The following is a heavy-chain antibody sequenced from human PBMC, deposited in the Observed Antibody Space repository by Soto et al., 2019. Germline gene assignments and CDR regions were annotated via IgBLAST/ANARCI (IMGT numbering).Heavy chain of an antibody. J-gene: IGHJ3*01. Sequence: GASVKVSCKASGGAFSSYAISWVRQAPGQGLEWMGGIIPIFGSPNYAQTFQGRVTISADKSTSTAYMELRSLRSEDTAMYYCASPGYMSGWYGGSCGQGIMVTVAS. CDR3: ASPGYMSGWYGGS. V-gene: IGHV1-69*06. CDR2: IIPIFGSP. D-gene: IGHD6-19*01. CDR1: GGAFSSYA.